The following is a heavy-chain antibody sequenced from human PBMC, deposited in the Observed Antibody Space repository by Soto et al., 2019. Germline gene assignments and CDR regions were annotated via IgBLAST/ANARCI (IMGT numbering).Heavy chain of an antibody. CDR3: ARDRVERFLEWLSDYYMDV. Sequence: GGSLRLSCAASGFTFSSYSMNWVRQAPGMGLEWVSSINSSSSYIYYADSVKGRFTISRDNAKNSLYLQMNSLRAEDTAVYYCARDRVERFLEWLSDYYMDVWGKGTTVTVSS. CDR2: INSSSSYI. J-gene: IGHJ6*03. V-gene: IGHV3-21*01. D-gene: IGHD3-3*01. CDR1: GFTFSSYS.